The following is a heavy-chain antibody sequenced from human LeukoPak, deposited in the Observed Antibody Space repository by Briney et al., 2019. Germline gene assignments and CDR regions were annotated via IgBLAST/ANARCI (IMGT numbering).Heavy chain of an antibody. J-gene: IGHJ4*02. CDR1: GFTFSSYA. CDR3: AKRYSGNSGVYNFDY. Sequence: PGGSLRLSCAASGFTFSSYAMNWVRQAPGKGLEWVSAIPGSGDSTYYADSVKGRFTVSRDNSKKTVYLQMNRLRAEDTAVYFCAKRYSGNSGVYNFDYWGQGTLATVSS. V-gene: IGHV3-23*01. D-gene: IGHD1-26*01. CDR2: IPGSGDST.